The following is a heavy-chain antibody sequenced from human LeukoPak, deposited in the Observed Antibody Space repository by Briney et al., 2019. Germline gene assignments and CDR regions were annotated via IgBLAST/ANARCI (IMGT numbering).Heavy chain of an antibody. CDR3: AKGGHHYNPFYN. CDR1: GFTVITSP. V-gene: IGHV3-23*01. CDR2: IHAGGADP. Sequence: PGGSLRLACSVSGFTVITSPMAWVRQAPGKGREWVSSIHAGGADPFCPDSVQGLCTISRDNSKNPLFLQLHSLRVEDTAIYFCAKGGHHYNPFYNWGQGTLVTVSS. J-gene: IGHJ4*02. D-gene: IGHD3-22*01.